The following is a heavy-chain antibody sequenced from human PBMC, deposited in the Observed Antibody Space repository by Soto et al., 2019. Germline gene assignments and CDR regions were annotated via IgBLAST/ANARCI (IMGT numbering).Heavy chain of an antibody. CDR3: TRQTIVATTDAFDI. CDR2: IRSKADSYAT. J-gene: IGHJ3*02. Sequence: GGSLRLSCAASGFTFSGSAMHWVRQASGKGLEWVGRIRSKADSYATAYAASVKGRFTISRDDSKNTAYLQMNSLKTEDTAVYYCTRQTIVATTDAFDIWGQGTMVTVSS. D-gene: IGHD5-12*01. V-gene: IGHV3-73*01. CDR1: GFTFSGSA.